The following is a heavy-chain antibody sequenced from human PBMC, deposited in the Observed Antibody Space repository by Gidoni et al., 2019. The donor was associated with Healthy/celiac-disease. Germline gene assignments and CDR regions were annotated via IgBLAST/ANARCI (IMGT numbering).Heavy chain of an antibody. CDR1: GSTFTRYG. Sequence: QVKLLQSGAEVKTPGASAKVSCKASGSTFTRYGILWVRQAPGQGLEWMGWLSAYNGNTNYAQKLQGRVTMTTDTSTSTAYMELRSLRSDDTAVYYCARLGAILGGMDVWGQGTTVTVSS. J-gene: IGHJ6*02. CDR2: LSAYNGNT. D-gene: IGHD3-16*01. CDR3: ARLGAILGGMDV. V-gene: IGHV1-18*01.